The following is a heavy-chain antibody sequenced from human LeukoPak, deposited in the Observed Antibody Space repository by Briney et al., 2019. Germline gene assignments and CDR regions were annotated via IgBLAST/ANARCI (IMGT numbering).Heavy chain of an antibody. CDR1: GGSVSSGAYY. CDR2: IYYSGST. V-gene: IGHV4-61*08. J-gene: IGHJ4*02. D-gene: IGHD6-13*01. CDR3: ASGDLRSNWSYFVY. Sequence: PSETLSLTCTVSGGSVSSGAYYWSWIRQPPGKGLEWIGYIYYSGSTNYNPSLKSRVTVSVDTSKNQFSLKLSSVTAADTAVYYCASGDLRSNWSYFVYWGQGTLVTVSS.